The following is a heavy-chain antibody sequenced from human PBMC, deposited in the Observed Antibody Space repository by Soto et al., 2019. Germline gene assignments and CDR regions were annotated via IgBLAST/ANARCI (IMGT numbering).Heavy chain of an antibody. CDR3: ARGNTVFGVNDAFDI. Sequence: QVQLVQSGAEVKMPGASVKVSCQASGFTFSRYGIYWVRQAPGQRLEGMGWINADNGNTRYSQKFQDRVTITRATSATSAYVELSSLRSEDTAVYYCARGNTVFGVNDAFDIWGQGTMVTVSS. V-gene: IGHV1-3*01. D-gene: IGHD3-3*01. CDR2: INADNGNT. J-gene: IGHJ3*02. CDR1: GFTFSRYG.